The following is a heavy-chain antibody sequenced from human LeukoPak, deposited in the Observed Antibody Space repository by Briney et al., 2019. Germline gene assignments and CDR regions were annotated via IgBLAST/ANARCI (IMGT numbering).Heavy chain of an antibody. CDR3: ARQADYLDNSGHYYVGGLNP. V-gene: IGHV1-2*06. Sequence: ASVKVSCRASRYIFTGFHFHWVRQAPERGLEWMGRTNADSGGTDFAQKFQGRITMTRDTSVSTTHMELTGLISDDTAIYYCARQADYLDNSGHYYVGGLNPWGRGTLVTVSS. CDR2: TNADSGGT. J-gene: IGHJ5*02. CDR1: RYIFTGFH. D-gene: IGHD3-22*01.